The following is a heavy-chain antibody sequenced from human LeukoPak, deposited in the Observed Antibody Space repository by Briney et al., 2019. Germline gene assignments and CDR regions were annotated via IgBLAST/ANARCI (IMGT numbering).Heavy chain of an antibody. D-gene: IGHD2-15*01. V-gene: IGHV1-18*01. Sequence: ASVKVSCKASGYTFTSYGISWVRQAPGQGPEWMGWISVYNGNTNYAQKFQGRVTMTTDTSTSTAYMELRSLRSDDTAVYYCARDDSGARVVADPIDYWGQGTLVTVSS. CDR1: GYTFTSYG. CDR3: ARDDSGARVVADPIDY. J-gene: IGHJ4*02. CDR2: ISVYNGNT.